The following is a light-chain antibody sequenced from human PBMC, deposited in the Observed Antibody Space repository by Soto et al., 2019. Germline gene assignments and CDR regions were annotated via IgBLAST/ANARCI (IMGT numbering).Light chain of an antibody. CDR3: AAWDDSLSGVV. Sequence: SVLTQPPSASGTPGQRFTISCSGSSSNIGSNYVYWYQQLPGTAPKLLIYRNNQRPSGVPDRFSGSKSGTSASLAISGLRSEDEADYYCAAWDDSLSGVVFGGGTKLTVL. CDR2: RNN. V-gene: IGLV1-47*01. CDR1: SSNIGSNY. J-gene: IGLJ2*01.